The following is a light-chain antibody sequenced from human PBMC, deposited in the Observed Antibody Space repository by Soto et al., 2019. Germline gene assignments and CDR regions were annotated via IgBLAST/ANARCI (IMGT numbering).Light chain of an antibody. V-gene: IGKV3-20*01. CDR2: SAS. CDR1: QSLHSNF. J-gene: IGKJ3*01. Sequence: EIVLTQFPATLSLSPGERATLSCRASQSLHSNFLVWYQQKPGQAPRLLISSASRRATGIPDRFSGSGSGTDFTLTISRLDPEDFAVYYCHQSRSSPLTFGPGTKV. CDR3: HQSRSSPLT.